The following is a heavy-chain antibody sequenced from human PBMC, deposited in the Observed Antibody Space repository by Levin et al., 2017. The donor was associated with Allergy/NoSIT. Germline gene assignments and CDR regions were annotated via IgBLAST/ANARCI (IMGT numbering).Heavy chain of an antibody. CDR3: AKASSYSRSWPNDY. CDR2: ISWNSGSI. D-gene: IGHD6-13*01. J-gene: IGHJ4*02. Sequence: SCEASGFTFDDYAMHWVRQAPGKGLEWVAGISWNSGSIGYADSVKGRFTISRDKAKNSLYLQMNSLRAEDTALYYCAKASSYSRSWPNDYWGQGTLVTVAS. CDR1: GFTFDDYA. V-gene: IGHV3-9*01.